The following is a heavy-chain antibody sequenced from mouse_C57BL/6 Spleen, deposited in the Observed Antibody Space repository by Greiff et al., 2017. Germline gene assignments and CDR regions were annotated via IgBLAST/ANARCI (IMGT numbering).Heavy chain of an antibody. CDR1: GYTFTDYY. Sequence: EVQLQQSGPVLVKPGASVKMSCKASGYTFTDYYMNWVKQSHGKSLEWIGVINPYNGGTSYNQKFKGKATLTVDKSSSTAYMELNSLTSEDSAVYYCARHDYDEGGYAMDYWGQGTSVTVSS. J-gene: IGHJ4*01. CDR3: ARHDYDEGGYAMDY. V-gene: IGHV1-19*01. D-gene: IGHD2-4*01. CDR2: INPYNGGT.